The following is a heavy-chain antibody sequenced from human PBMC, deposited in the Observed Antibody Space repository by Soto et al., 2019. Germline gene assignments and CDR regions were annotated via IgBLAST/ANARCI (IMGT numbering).Heavy chain of an antibody. D-gene: IGHD3-10*01. CDR1: GFTFSSYW. V-gene: IGHV3-7*05. Sequence: GGSLRLSCAASGFTFSSYWMSWVRQAPGKGLEWVANIKQDGSEKYYVDSVKGRFTISRDNAKNSLYLQMNSLRAEDTAVYYCARQITMVRGVIYDYWGQGTLVTVSS. CDR3: ARQITMVRGVIYDY. J-gene: IGHJ4*02. CDR2: IKQDGSEK.